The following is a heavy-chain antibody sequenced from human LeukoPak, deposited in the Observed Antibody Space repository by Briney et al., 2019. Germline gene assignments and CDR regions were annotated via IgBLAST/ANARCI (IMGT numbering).Heavy chain of an antibody. J-gene: IGHJ4*02. CDR1: GDSVSSNTAV. D-gene: IGHD5-12*01. Sequence: SQTLSLTCAVSGDSVSSNTAVWNWIRQSPSRGLEWLGRTYSRSKWYNDYAVSVKSRITINSDTSKNQFSLQLSSVTPEDTAVYYCARGVAHTGFDYWGQGTLVTVSS. V-gene: IGHV6-1*01. CDR2: TYSRSKWYN. CDR3: ARGVAHTGFDY.